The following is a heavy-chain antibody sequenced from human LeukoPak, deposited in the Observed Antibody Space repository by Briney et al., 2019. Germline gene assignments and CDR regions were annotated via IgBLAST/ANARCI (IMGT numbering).Heavy chain of an antibody. CDR2: IIPIFGTA. D-gene: IGHD6-13*01. Sequence: SVKVSCKASGGTFSSYAISWVRQAPGQGLEWMGGIIPIFGTANYAQKFQGRVTITTDESTSTAYMELSSLRSEDTAVYYCARAGVGIAAAGTGGSFDYWGQGTLVTVPS. J-gene: IGHJ4*02. V-gene: IGHV1-69*05. CDR3: ARAGVGIAAAGTGGSFDY. CDR1: GGTFSSYA.